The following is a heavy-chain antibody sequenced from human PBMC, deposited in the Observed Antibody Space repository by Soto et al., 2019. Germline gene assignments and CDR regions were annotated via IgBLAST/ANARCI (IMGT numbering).Heavy chain of an antibody. CDR2: ISYDGSNK. D-gene: IGHD2-2*02. J-gene: IGHJ6*02. CDR1: GFTLSSYG. V-gene: IGHV3-30-3*01. Sequence: QVQLVESGGGVVQPGRSLRLSCIGSGFTLSSYGLHWVRQAPGKGVEWVAVISYDGSNKYYADSVKGRFSISRDNSGLYLQMNSLRAEDTGVYYCARGAENQLLYRDYFYGMDVWGHGATVTGSS. CDR3: ARGAENQLLYRDYFYGMDV.